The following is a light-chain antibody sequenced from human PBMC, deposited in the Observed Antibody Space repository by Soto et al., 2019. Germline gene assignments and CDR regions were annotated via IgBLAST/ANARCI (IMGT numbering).Light chain of an antibody. CDR3: QQYKDYSPT. J-gene: IGKJ2*01. CDR2: DAS. Sequence: DIQMTQSPSSLSASVGDRVSITCRASQSLSRWLAWYQQKPGKAPKLLIYDASSLESGVPSRFSGSGSGTYFTLTISSLQPDDFASYYCQQYKDYSPTFGQGTKLEIK. V-gene: IGKV1-5*01. CDR1: QSLSRW.